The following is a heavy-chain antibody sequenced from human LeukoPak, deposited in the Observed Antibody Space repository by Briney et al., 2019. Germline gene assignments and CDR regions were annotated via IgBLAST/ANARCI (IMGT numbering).Heavy chain of an antibody. V-gene: IGHV4-34*01. CDR1: GGSFSGYY. Sequence: PSETLSLTCAVSGGSFSGYYWSSIRQPPGKGLEWIGEINDSGSTNYNPSLKSRVTISVDTSKNQFSLKLSSVTAADTAVYYCAKGFTSSWYDFFDYWGQGTLVTVSS. J-gene: IGHJ4*01. CDR2: INDSGST. D-gene: IGHD6-13*01. CDR3: AKGFTSSWYDFFDY.